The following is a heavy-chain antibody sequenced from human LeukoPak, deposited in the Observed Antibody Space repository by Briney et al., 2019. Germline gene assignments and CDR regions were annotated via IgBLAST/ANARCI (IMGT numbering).Heavy chain of an antibody. CDR1: RFTFSTYA. D-gene: IGHD2-2*01. CDR3: AKDPLGYCSNTNCYPGPPFDY. V-gene: IGHV3-23*01. Sequence: GGSLRLSCAASRFTFSTYAMSWVRQAPGKGLEWVSTISGSGATTYYADSVKGRFTISRDNSKDTLYLQMNSLRAEDTAIYYCAKDPLGYCSNTNCYPGPPFDYWGQGTLVTVSS. CDR2: ISGSGATT. J-gene: IGHJ4*02.